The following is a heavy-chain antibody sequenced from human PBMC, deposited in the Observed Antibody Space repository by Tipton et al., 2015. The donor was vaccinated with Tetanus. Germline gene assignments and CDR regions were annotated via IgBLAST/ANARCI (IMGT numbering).Heavy chain of an antibody. CDR2: INHSGST. V-gene: IGHV4-34*01. CDR3: ARGGGRYCSGGSCSDFDY. Sequence: TLSLTCAVYGGSFSGYYWSWIRQPPGKGLEWIGEINHSGSTNYNPSLKSRVTISVDTSKNQFSLKLGSVTAADTAVYYCARGGGRYCSGGSCSDFDYWGQGTLVTVSS. J-gene: IGHJ4*02. D-gene: IGHD2-15*01. CDR1: GGSFSGYY.